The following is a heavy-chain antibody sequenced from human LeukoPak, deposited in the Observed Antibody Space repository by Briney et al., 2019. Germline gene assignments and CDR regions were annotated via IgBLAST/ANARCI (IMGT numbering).Heavy chain of an antibody. Sequence: GGSLRLSCAASGFTFDDYAMHWVRQAPGKGLEWVSLISGDGGSTDYADSVKGRFTISRDNSKNSLYLQMNSLRTEDTALYYCAKGGNCGCDCYWYFDLWGRGTLVTVSS. CDR1: GFTFDDYA. J-gene: IGHJ2*01. V-gene: IGHV3-43*02. CDR2: ISGDGGST. D-gene: IGHD2-21*02. CDR3: AKGGNCGCDCYWYFDL.